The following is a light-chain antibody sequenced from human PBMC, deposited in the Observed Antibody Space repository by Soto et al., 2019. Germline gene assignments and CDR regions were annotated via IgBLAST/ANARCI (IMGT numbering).Light chain of an antibody. CDR3: QQYNKWPLT. CDR2: AVS. V-gene: IGKV3-15*01. CDR1: QRVSSN. Sequence: EIMMTQSPGTLSASPGERATLSCRASQRVSSNLAWYQQKPGQAPRLLIYAVSTRATGIPARFSGSGSGTESPLSICGLQSEDFAVYYCQQYNKWPLTFGQGTKVEIK. J-gene: IGKJ1*01.